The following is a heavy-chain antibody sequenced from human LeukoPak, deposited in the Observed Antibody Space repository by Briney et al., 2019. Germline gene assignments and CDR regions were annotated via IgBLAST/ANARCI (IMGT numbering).Heavy chain of an antibody. D-gene: IGHD6-13*01. CDR1: GFTFSDYY. CDR3: ARYAYSSSWVDY. V-gene: IGHV3-11*03. J-gene: IGHJ4*02. Sequence: GGSLRLSCAASGFTFSDYYMSWIRQAPGKGLEWVSYISSSNSYTNYADSVKGRFTISRDNAKNSLYLQMNSLRAEDTAVYYCARYAYSSSWVDYWGQGTLVTVSS. CDR2: ISSSNSYT.